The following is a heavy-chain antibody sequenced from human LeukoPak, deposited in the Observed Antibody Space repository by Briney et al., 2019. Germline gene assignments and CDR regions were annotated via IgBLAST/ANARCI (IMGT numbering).Heavy chain of an antibody. V-gene: IGHV4-31*03. CDR2: IYYSGST. CDR1: GGSISSGGYY. Sequence: PSETLSLTCTVSGGSISSGGYYWSWIRQHPGMGLEWIGYIYYSGSTYYNPSLKSRVTISVDTSKNQFSLKLSSVTAADTAVYYCARLWVTAIEYYFDYWGQGTLVTVSS. J-gene: IGHJ4*02. D-gene: IGHD2-21*02. CDR3: ARLWVTAIEYYFDY.